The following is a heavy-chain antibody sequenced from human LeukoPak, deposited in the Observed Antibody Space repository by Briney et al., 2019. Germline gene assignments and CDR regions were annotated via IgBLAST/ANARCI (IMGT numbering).Heavy chain of an antibody. CDR1: GGSFSGYY. Sequence: PSETLSLTCAVYGGSFSGYYWSWIRQPPGKGLEWIGEINHSGSTNYNPSLKSRVTISVDTSKNQFSLKLSSVTAADTAVYYCARQLKTPFDYWGQGTLVTVSS. J-gene: IGHJ4*02. V-gene: IGHV4-34*01. CDR3: ARQLKTPFDY. CDR2: INHSGST. D-gene: IGHD1-1*01.